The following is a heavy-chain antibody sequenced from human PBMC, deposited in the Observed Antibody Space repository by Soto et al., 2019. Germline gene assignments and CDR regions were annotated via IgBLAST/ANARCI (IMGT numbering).Heavy chain of an antibody. CDR2: ISSSSSYI. CDR3: ARDGEAARPEFDY. Sequence: GGSLRLSCAASGFTFSSYSMNWVRQAPGKGLEWVSSISSSSSYIYYADSVKGRFTISRDNAKNSLYLQMNSLRAEDTAVYYCARDGEAARPEFDYWGQGTLVTVSS. D-gene: IGHD6-6*01. J-gene: IGHJ4*02. V-gene: IGHV3-21*01. CDR1: GFTFSSYS.